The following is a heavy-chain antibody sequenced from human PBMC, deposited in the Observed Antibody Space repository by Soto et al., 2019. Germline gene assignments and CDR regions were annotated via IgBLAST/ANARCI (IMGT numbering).Heavy chain of an antibody. Sequence: QVQLVQSGTEVKEPGASVKVSCKASGYTFSSYGISWVRQAPGQGLEWMGWISARNGDTNYAQKFQGRVTMTTDTFTSIVYMELRSLRSDDTAMYYCARDYYYGSWSNPSSNGMDVWGQGTTVTVSS. CDR2: ISARNGDT. D-gene: IGHD3-10*01. CDR1: GYTFSSYG. J-gene: IGHJ6*02. CDR3: ARDYYYGSWSNPSSNGMDV. V-gene: IGHV1-18*04.